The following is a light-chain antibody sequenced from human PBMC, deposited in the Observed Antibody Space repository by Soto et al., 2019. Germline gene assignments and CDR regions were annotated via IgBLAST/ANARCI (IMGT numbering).Light chain of an antibody. V-gene: IGKV1-17*03. CDR3: LQHNSYPLT. Sequence: DIQMTQSPSAMSASVGGRDTITCRASEGVSNSLGWFQQKPWKVPKRLISAASSLQNGVPSRFSASGSGSHFTLTISSLQPEDSSTYYCLQHNSYPLTFGGGTKVEI. CDR1: EGVSNS. CDR2: AAS. J-gene: IGKJ4*01.